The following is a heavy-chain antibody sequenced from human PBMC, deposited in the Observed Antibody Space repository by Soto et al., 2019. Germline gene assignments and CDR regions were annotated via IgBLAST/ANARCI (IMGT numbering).Heavy chain of an antibody. J-gene: IGHJ6*02. CDR2: ISGYNGDT. D-gene: IGHD2-2*02. V-gene: IGHV1-18*01. CDR3: ARSGSIPYYYYGMDV. CDR1: GYSFTSSG. Sequence: QVNLVQSGAEVKKPGASVKVSCETSGYSFTSSGINWVRQAPGQGLEWMGWISGYNGDTNYLQKFQGRVTMTTDTSTSTAYMELRSLRSDDTAVYYCARSGSIPYYYYGMDVWGQGTTVTVSS.